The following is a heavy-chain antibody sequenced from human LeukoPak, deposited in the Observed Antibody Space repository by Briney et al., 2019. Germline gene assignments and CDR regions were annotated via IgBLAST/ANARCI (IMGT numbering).Heavy chain of an antibody. J-gene: IGHJ5*02. Sequence: PGRSLRFSCAASGFTFSTYGMHWVPQAPGKGLEGVAVISSDGSSDSYADSVRGRFTISRDNFKNTLSLQMNSREPDDTGVFYCAVAGGDYTNWLDPWGQGTLVTVPS. CDR2: ISSDGSSD. CDR3: AVAGGDYTNWLDP. CDR1: GFTFSTYG. D-gene: IGHD4-17*01. V-gene: IGHV3-30*03.